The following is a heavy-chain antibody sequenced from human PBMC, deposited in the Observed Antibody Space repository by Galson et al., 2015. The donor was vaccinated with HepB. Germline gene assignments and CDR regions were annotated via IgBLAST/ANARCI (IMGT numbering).Heavy chain of an antibody. D-gene: IGHD6-19*01. CDR1: GLTFDGCA. CDR2: IRSKLDNFAT. Sequence: SLRLSCAASGLTFDGCAVHWVRRASGSGLEWVGRIRSKLDNFATTSAAPVKGRFTFSRDDSKNMAFLQMNSLTTEDTAVYYCILAVAGRMLEEFEYWGQGTQVTVSS. CDR3: ILAVAGRMLEEFEY. V-gene: IGHV3-73*01. J-gene: IGHJ4*02.